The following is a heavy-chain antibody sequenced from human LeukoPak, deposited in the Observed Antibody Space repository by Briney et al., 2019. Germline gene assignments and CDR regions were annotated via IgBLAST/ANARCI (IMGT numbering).Heavy chain of an antibody. D-gene: IGHD6-13*01. J-gene: IGHJ4*02. CDR2: IYYSGRT. CDR1: GGSISSYY. CDR3: ARVRPSIGAAGIFDY. V-gene: IGHV4-59*08. Sequence: SETLSFTCTVSGGSISSYYWSWIRQPPGKGLEWIGYIYYSGRTKYNASIKSRVTMSVDTSKTQFSLKLSSVTAADTALYYCARVRPSIGAAGIFDYWGQGTLVTVSS.